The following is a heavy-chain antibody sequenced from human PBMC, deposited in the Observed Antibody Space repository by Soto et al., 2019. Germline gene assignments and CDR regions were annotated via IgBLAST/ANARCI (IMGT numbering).Heavy chain of an antibody. D-gene: IGHD2-15*01. J-gene: IGHJ4*02. CDR1: GGTFSSYA. CDR3: ARENCSGSSCYARPDY. Sequence: GASVKVSCKASGGTFSSYAISWVRQAPGQGLQWMGGIIPIFGTANYAQKFQGRVTITADESTSTAYMELSSLRSEDTAVYYCARENCSGSSCYARPDYWGPGTLVPSPQ. V-gene: IGHV1-69*13. CDR2: IIPIFGTA.